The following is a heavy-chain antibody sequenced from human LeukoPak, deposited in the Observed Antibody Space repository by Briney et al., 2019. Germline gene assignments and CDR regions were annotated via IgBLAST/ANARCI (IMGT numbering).Heavy chain of an antibody. D-gene: IGHD3-10*01. CDR1: GFTVSSDS. V-gene: IGHV3-23*01. Sequence: GGSLRLSCTVSGFTVSSDSMSWVRQAPGKGLEWVSAISGSGGSTYYADSVKGRFTISRDNSKNTLYLQMNSLRAEDTAVYYCAGGYYYGSGSFYYYMDVWGKGTTVTISS. CDR3: AGGYYYGSGSFYYYMDV. J-gene: IGHJ6*03. CDR2: ISGSGGST.